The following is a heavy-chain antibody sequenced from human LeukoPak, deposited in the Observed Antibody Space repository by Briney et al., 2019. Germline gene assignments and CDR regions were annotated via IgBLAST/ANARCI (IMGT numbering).Heavy chain of an antibody. J-gene: IGHJ6*03. D-gene: IGHD3-3*01. Sequence: PSETLSLTCTVSGGSISSSSYYWGWLRQPPGTGLEWLGSIYYSGSTYYNPSLKSRVTISVDTSKNQFSLKLSSVTAADTAVYYCARREWANYYYYYMDVWGKGTTVTVSS. V-gene: IGHV4-39*01. CDR3: ARREWANYYYYYMDV. CDR1: GGSISSSSYY. CDR2: IYYSGST.